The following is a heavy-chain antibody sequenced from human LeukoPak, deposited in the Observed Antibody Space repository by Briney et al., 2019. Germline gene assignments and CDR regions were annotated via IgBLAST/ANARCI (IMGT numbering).Heavy chain of an antibody. D-gene: IGHD3-22*01. CDR3: ARDKKNYYDSSGYYAGEYFQH. J-gene: IGHJ1*01. CDR1: GYTFTSYY. V-gene: IGHV1-46*01. CDR2: INPSGGST. Sequence: ASVKVSCKASGYTFTSYYMHWVRQAPGQGLEWMGIINPSGGSTSYAQKFQGRVTMTRDTSTSTVYMELSSLRSEDTAVYYCARDKKNYYDSSGYYAGEYFQHWGQGTLVTVSS.